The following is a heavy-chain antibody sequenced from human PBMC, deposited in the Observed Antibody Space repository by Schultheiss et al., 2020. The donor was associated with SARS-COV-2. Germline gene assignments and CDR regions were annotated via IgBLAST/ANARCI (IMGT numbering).Heavy chain of an antibody. CDR1: GFIFSTYA. CDR3: ARCEAPGIVNYFDY. CDR2: ISSDGGNK. V-gene: IGHV3-30*03. D-gene: IGHD2-21*01. J-gene: IGHJ4*02. Sequence: GESLKISCAASGFIFSTYAMHWVRQAPGKGLEWVAVISSDGGNKYYADSVKGRFTISRDNSKNTLYLQMNSLRAEDTAVYYCARCEAPGIVNYFDYWGQGTLVTVSS.